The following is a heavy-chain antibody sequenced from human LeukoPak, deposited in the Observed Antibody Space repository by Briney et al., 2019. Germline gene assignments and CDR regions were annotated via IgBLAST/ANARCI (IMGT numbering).Heavy chain of an antibody. D-gene: IGHD3-10*01. CDR1: DYTFTGYY. J-gene: IGHJ5*02. Sequence: ASVNVSCKASDYTFTGYYMHWVRQAPGQGLEGMGWINPNSGGTNYAQKFQGRVTMTRDTSISTAYMELSRLSSDDTAVYYCARDYYGSGSYYWFDPWGQGTLVTVSS. CDR3: ARDYYGSGSYYWFDP. CDR2: INPNSGGT. V-gene: IGHV1-2*02.